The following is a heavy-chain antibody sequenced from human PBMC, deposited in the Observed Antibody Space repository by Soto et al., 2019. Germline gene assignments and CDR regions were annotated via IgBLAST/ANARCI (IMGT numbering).Heavy chain of an antibody. Sequence: GGSLRLSCAASGFTFSTYAMSWVRQAPGKGLEWVSCISGSGGSTYYADTVKGRFTISRDNSKNTVYLQMNRLRAEDTAVYYFAKGSYDFWSGYLDKYYGMDVWGQGTTVTVSS. D-gene: IGHD3-3*01. CDR1: GFTFSTYA. V-gene: IGHV3-23*01. CDR3: AKGSYDFWSGYLDKYYGMDV. J-gene: IGHJ6*02. CDR2: ISGSGGST.